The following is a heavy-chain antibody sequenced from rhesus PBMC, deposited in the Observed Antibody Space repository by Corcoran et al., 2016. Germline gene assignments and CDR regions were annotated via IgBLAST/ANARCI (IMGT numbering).Heavy chain of an antibody. CDR3: ARAHRGYWYFDL. CDR1: GFTFGSYA. Sequence: QVQLVQSGAEVKKPGASVKVSCKASGFTFGSYAISWVRQAPGQGLEWMGVIIPLGGITNYEEKFQGQSTVTADTSTSTAYMGLSSLRSEDTAVYYCARAHRGYWYFDLWGPGTPITISS. J-gene: IGHJ2*01. D-gene: IGHD5-42*01. V-gene: IGHV1-198*02. CDR2: IIPLGGIT.